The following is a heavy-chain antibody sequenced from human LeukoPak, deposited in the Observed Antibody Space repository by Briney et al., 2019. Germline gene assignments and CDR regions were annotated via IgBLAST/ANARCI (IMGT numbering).Heavy chain of an antibody. CDR1: GFTFSRYT. CDR2: ISYDGSNE. V-gene: IGHV3-30-3*01. CDR3: ACEENSSGYSFDY. Sequence: GGSLRLSCAASGFTFSRYTMHWVRRAPGKGLEWVAVISYDGSNEYYADSVKGRFTISRDNSKNTLYLQMNSLRAEDTAVYYCACEENSSGYSFDYWGQGTLVTVSS. J-gene: IGHJ4*02. D-gene: IGHD3-22*01.